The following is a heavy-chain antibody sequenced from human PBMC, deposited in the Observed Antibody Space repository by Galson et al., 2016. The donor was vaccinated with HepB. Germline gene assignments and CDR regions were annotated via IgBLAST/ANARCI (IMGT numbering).Heavy chain of an antibody. CDR2: ISGSGDTT. Sequence: LRVSCAGTGFTFSTYAMSWVRQAPGKRLEWVSAISGSGDTTYYADSVKGRFSISRDNSKNTLYLQMSSLTAEDTAVYYCAKWSDAAATYWGQGALVTVSS. D-gene: IGHD6-13*01. CDR1: GFTFSTYA. V-gene: IGHV3-23*01. J-gene: IGHJ4*02. CDR3: AKWSDAAATY.